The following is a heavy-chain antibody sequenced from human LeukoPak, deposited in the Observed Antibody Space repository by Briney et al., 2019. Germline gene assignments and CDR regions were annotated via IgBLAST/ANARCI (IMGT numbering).Heavy chain of an antibody. V-gene: IGHV3-11*01. CDR3: ARSRKDLNYYDSSAEGYYFDY. D-gene: IGHD3-22*01. CDR2: ISSSGSTI. J-gene: IGHJ4*02. CDR1: GFTFSDYY. Sequence: GGSLRLSCAASGFTFSDYYMSWIRQAPGKGLEWVSYISSSGSTIYYADSVKGRFTTSRDNAKNSLYLQMNSLRAEDTAVYYCARSRKDLNYYDSSAEGYYFDYWGQGTLVTVSS.